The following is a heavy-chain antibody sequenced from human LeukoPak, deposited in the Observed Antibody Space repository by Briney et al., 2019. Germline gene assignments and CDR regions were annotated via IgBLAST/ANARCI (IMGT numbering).Heavy chain of an antibody. Sequence: PGGSLRLSCAASGFTFSSYTMNWVRQTPGKGLEWVSSISSSSSYIYYADSVKGRFTISRDNAKNSLYLQMNSLRAEDTAVYYCARGGFGELLARLDYWGQGTLVTVSS. CDR2: ISSSSSYI. J-gene: IGHJ4*02. CDR3: ARGGFGELLARLDY. D-gene: IGHD3-10*01. CDR1: GFTFSSYT. V-gene: IGHV3-21*01.